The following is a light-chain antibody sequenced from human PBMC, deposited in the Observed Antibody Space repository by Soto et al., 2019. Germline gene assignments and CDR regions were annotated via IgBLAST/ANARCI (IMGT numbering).Light chain of an antibody. CDR2: AAS. CDR3: QQTSQTPKT. CDR1: QSISRY. J-gene: IGKJ1*01. Sequence: IHMTHSPSSLSASFGDRVNISCRASQSISRYLNWCQQTPGRAPKLLIYAASSLHSGVPSRFSGTGSGTDFTLTISSLQPEDFATYYCQQTSQTPKTFGQGTKVDIK. V-gene: IGKV1-39*01.